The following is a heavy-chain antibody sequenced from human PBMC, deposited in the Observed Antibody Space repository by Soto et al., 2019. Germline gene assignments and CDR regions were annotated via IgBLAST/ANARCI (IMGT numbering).Heavy chain of an antibody. CDR1: GFTFSSHC. V-gene: IGHV3-74*01. Sequence: EVQLVESGGGVVQPGGSLRLSCAVSGFTFSSHCMHWVRQAPGKGLVWVSYINSDGTTTTYADSVKGRFTISRDNAKDTLYLQMNSLRAEDTSVYYCARDVSYSMDVWGQGTTVTVSS. CDR2: INSDGTTT. CDR3: ARDVSYSMDV. J-gene: IGHJ6*02.